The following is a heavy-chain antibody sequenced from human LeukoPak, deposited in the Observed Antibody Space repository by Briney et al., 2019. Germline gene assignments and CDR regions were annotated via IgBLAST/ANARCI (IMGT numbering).Heavy chain of an antibody. Sequence: EASAKVSCKASGYTLTGYYMHWVRQAPGQGLEWMGWINPNSGGTNYAQKFQGRVTLTRDTTIITVYMDLSRLRSDDTAVYYCARERSPESFDIWGQGTMVTVSS. CDR1: GYTLTGYY. J-gene: IGHJ3*02. CDR2: INPNSGGT. V-gene: IGHV1-2*02. D-gene: IGHD1-14*01. CDR3: ARERSPESFDI.